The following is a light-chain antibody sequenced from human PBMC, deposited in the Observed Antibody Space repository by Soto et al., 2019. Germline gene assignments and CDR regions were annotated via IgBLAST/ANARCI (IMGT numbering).Light chain of an antibody. CDR2: DAS. CDR3: QKRTNWLT. Sequence: EIVLTQSPATLSLSPGERVTLSCRASQNVSTYLAWYQQKPGQAPRLLIYDASDRATGIPARFNGSVSGTDFTLTISSLEPEDFAVYYCQKRTNWLTFGPGTKVDIK. V-gene: IGKV3-11*01. J-gene: IGKJ3*01. CDR1: QNVSTY.